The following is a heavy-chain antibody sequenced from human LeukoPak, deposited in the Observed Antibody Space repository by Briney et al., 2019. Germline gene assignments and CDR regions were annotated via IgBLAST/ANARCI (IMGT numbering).Heavy chain of an antibody. CDR1: GFTFSSYW. D-gene: IGHD3-16*01. J-gene: IGHJ4*02. CDR2: INSDGSST. V-gene: IGHV3-74*01. CDR3: ARGWVRDGPHPPHDY. Sequence: GGSLRLSCAASGFTFSSYWMHWVRQAPGKGLVWVSRINSDGSSTSYADSVKGRFTISRDNAKNTLYLQMNSLRAEDTAVYYCARGWVRDGPHPPHDYWGQGTLVTVSS.